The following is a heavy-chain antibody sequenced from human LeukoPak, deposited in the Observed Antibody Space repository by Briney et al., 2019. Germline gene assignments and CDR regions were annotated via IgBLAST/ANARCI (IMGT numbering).Heavy chain of an antibody. D-gene: IGHD2-15*01. V-gene: IGHV4-59*08. J-gene: IGHJ5*02. CDR1: GGSISSYY. Sequence: SETLSLTCTVSGGSISSYYWSWIRQPPGKGLEWIGYIYYSGSTNYNPSLKSRVTISVDTSKNQFSLKLSSVTAADTAVYYCARHPKRYCSGGSCYPGWFDPWGQGTLVTVSS. CDR2: IYYSGST. CDR3: ARHPKRYCSGGSCYPGWFDP.